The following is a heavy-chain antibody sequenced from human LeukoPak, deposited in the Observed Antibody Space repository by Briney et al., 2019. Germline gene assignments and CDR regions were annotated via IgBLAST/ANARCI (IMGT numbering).Heavy chain of an antibody. Sequence: SETLSLTCTVSGYSISSGYYWGWIRPSPGKGLEWIGNIYHSGTTYYNPSLNSRVSISTDTSKNQFSLKLSSVTAADTAVYYCARHRRGILWYTPDWFDPWGQGTLVTVSS. D-gene: IGHD3-10*01. CDR2: IYHSGTT. J-gene: IGHJ5*02. V-gene: IGHV4-38-2*02. CDR1: GYSISSGYY. CDR3: ARHRRGILWYTPDWFDP.